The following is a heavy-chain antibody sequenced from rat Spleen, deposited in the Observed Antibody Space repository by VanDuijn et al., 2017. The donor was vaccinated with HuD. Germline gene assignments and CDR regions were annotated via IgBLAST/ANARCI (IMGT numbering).Heavy chain of an antibody. Sequence: EVQLVESDGDLVQPGRSLKLSCAASGLSFSNYDMAWVRQAPTKGLEWVATISPSGGSTYYRDSVKGRFTISRDNAKSTLYLEMDSLRSEDTATYYCVRQGYLRDWYFDFWGPGTMVTVSS. CDR3: VRQGYLRDWYFDF. CDR1: GLSFSNYD. CDR2: ISPSGGST. V-gene: IGHV5S23*01. J-gene: IGHJ1*01. D-gene: IGHD2-7*01.